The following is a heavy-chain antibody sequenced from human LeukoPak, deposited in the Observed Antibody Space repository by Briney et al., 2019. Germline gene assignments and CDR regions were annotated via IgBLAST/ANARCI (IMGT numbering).Heavy chain of an antibody. Sequence: SETLSLTCAVYGGSFSGYYWSWIRQPPGKGLERIGEINHSGSTNYNPSLKSRVTISVDTSKNQFSLKLSSVTAADTAVYYCARGLTGTYYYYYYYMDVWGKGTTVTVSS. V-gene: IGHV4-34*01. CDR2: INHSGST. CDR3: ARGLTGTYYYYYYYMDV. J-gene: IGHJ6*03. CDR1: GGSFSGYY. D-gene: IGHD1-7*01.